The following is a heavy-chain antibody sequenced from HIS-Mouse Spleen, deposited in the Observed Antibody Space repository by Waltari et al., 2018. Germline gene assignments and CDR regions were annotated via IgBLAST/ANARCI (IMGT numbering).Heavy chain of an antibody. V-gene: IGHV1-69*01. D-gene: IGHD1-26*01. CDR3: ARDSGSYSFWYFDL. CDR2: IIPIFGTA. J-gene: IGHJ2*01. Sequence: QEQLVQCGDEGKKPGSSVKVVCKAAGATFSSQAISWGRQAPGQGLESMGGIIPIFGTANYAQKFQGRVTITADESTSTAYMELSSLRSEDTAVYYCARDSGSYSFWYFDLWGRGTLVTVSS. CDR1: GATFSSQA.